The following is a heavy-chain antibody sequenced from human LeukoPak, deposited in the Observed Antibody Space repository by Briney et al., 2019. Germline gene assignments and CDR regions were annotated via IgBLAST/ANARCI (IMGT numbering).Heavy chain of an antibody. CDR2: INKDASSR. V-gene: IGHV3-74*01. J-gene: IGHJ6*02. CDR1: GFTLRSNW. Sequence: GSLRLSCIASGFTLRSNWMHWVRQAPGKGPVWVSHINKDASSRNYADSVKGRFTISRDNAKNTLYLQMNSLRVEDTAVYYCGRDTPYAMDVWGQGTTVTVSS. CDR3: GRDTPYAMDV.